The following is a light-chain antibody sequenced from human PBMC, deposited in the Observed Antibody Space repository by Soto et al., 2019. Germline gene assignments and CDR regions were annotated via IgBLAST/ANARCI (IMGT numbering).Light chain of an antibody. J-gene: IGKJ1*01. CDR1: ESIRTW. CDR3: QQYNNYPRT. Sequence: DIQMTQSPSTLSGSVGDGVTITRRASESIRTWLAWYQHKPGKAPKIVSYDASTLESGVPSRFRGSGSGTEFTLTISSLQPDDFETYYCQQYNNYPRTFGQGTKVDIK. CDR2: DAS. V-gene: IGKV1-5*01.